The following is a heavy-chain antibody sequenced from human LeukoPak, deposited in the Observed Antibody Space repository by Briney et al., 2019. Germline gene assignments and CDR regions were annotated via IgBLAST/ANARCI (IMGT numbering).Heavy chain of an antibody. D-gene: IGHD6-19*01. CDR2: ISGDGGST. J-gene: IGHJ5*02. Sequence: GGSLRLSCAASGFTFDDYAMHWVRQAPGRGLEWVSLISGDGGSTYYADSVKGRFTISRDNSKNSLYLQMNSLRAEDTAVYYCAREDSSGPFDWFDPWGQGTLVTVSS. V-gene: IGHV3-43*02. CDR3: AREDSSGPFDWFDP. CDR1: GFTFDDYA.